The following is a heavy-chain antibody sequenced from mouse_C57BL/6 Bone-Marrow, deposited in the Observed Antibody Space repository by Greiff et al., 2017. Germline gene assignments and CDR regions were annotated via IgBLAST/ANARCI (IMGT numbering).Heavy chain of an antibody. Sequence: VQLQQPGAELVKPGASVKLSCKASGYTFTSYWMLWVKQRPGQGLEWIGMIHPNSGSTNYNEKFKSKATLTVDKSSSTAYMQLSSLTSEDSAVYYCARRPKGGYDYAMDYWGQGTSVTVSS. CDR3: ARRPKGGYDYAMDY. CDR1: GYTFTSYW. D-gene: IGHD6-5*01. CDR2: IHPNSGST. V-gene: IGHV1-64*01. J-gene: IGHJ4*01.